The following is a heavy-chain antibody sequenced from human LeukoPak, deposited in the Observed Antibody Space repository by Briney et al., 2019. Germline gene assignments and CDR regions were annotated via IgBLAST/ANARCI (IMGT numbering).Heavy chain of an antibody. J-gene: IGHJ3*02. Sequence: SETLSLTCTVSGGSISSYYWSWIRQPPGKGLEWIGYIYYSGSTYYNPSLKSRVTISVDRSKNQFSLKLSSVTAADTAVYYCARVLVPANYYDSSGYAFDIWGQGTMVTVSS. V-gene: IGHV4-59*12. CDR2: IYYSGST. D-gene: IGHD3-22*01. CDR3: ARVLVPANYYDSSGYAFDI. CDR1: GGSISSYY.